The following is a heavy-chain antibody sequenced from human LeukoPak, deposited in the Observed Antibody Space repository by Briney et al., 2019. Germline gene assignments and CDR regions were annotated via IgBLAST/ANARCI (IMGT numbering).Heavy chain of an antibody. J-gene: IGHJ4*02. CDR2: ISGSGGST. D-gene: IGHD5-18*01. Sequence: GGSLRLSCAASAFTFRSYAMIWVRQAPGKGLEWVSGISGSGGSTYYSDSAKGRFTISRDNSNNQLYLQMNSLRAEDTAVYYCAKGAASRGYNYVANWGQGTLVTVSS. CDR1: AFTFRSYA. V-gene: IGHV3-23*01. CDR3: AKGAASRGYNYVAN.